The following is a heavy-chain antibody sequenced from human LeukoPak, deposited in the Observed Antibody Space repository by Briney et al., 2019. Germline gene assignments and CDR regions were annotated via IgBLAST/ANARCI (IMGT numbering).Heavy chain of an antibody. Sequence: APVKVSCKASGYTFTGYYMHWVRQAPGQGLEWMGWINPNSGGTNYAQTFQGRVTMTRDTSISTAYMELSSLRSDDTAVYYCARGNYDSSGYFFFECWGQGTLVTVSS. CDR2: INPNSGGT. D-gene: IGHD3-22*01. V-gene: IGHV1-2*02. CDR1: GYTFTGYY. J-gene: IGHJ4*02. CDR3: ARGNYDSSGYFFFEC.